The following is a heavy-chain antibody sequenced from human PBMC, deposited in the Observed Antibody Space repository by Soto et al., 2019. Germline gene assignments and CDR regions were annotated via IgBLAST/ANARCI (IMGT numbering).Heavy chain of an antibody. J-gene: IGHJ4*02. CDR3: ARATWFGDFYFDY. Sequence: QVQLQESGPGLVKPSETLSLTCTVSGGSISSYYWSWIRQPPGKGLEWIGYIYYSGSTNYNPSLLSRVTISADTSKNQFSLKLSSVTAAATAVYYCARATWFGDFYFDYWGQGTLVTVSS. CDR2: IYYSGST. V-gene: IGHV4-59*01. CDR1: GGSISSYY. D-gene: IGHD3-10*01.